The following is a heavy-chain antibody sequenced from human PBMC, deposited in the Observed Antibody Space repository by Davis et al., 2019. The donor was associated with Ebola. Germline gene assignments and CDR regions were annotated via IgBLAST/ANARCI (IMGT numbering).Heavy chain of an antibody. CDR2: IKPDGTVK. Sequence: GESLKISCAASGFIFRNYWMTWLRQAPGKGLEWVANIKPDGTVKYYVDSVKGRFTISRDNAKNSLNLQMNSLRVEDTAVYYCARVRGMDVWGQGTTVTVSS. V-gene: IGHV3-7*04. CDR3: ARVRGMDV. CDR1: GFIFRNYW. J-gene: IGHJ6*01.